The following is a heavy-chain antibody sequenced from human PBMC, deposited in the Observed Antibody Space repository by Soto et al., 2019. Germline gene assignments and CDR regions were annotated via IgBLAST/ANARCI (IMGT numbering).Heavy chain of an antibody. V-gene: IGHV4-59*01. CDR1: GGSISSYY. CDR3: ARSPGSSFRFFDY. CDR2: IYYSGST. Sequence: SETLSLTCTVSGGSISSYYWSWIRQPPGKGLEWIGYIYYSGSTNYNPSLKSRVTISVDTSKNQFSLKLSSVTAADTAVYYCARSPGSSFRFFDYWGQGTLVTVSS. J-gene: IGHJ4*02. D-gene: IGHD6-6*01.